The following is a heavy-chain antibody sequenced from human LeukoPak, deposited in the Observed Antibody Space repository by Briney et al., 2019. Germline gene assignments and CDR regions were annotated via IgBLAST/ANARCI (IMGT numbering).Heavy chain of an antibody. CDR3: ARDLMGIAYRGAFYY. V-gene: IGHV3-23*01. J-gene: IGHJ4*02. Sequence: GGSLRLSCAASGFTFSSYSMNWVRQAPGKGLEWVSATSSSDAGTYYADSVRGRFTISRDNSKNTLYLQMNSLRAEDTAVYYCARDLMGIAYRGAFYYWGQGTLVTVSS. CDR2: TSSSDAGT. D-gene: IGHD6-13*01. CDR1: GFTFSSYS.